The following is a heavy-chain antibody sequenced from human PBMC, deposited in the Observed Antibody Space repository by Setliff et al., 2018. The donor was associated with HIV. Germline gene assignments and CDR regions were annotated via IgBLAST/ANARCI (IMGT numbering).Heavy chain of an antibody. CDR3: VTSPGSFTSVDETEAGDY. CDR1: GNSFNGDF. J-gene: IGHJ4*02. Sequence: ASVKVSCKAPGNSFNGDFLNWVRQAPGQGLEWMGNIKLSSGGTKFAQKFLGRVTMTRDTSTNTAFMELRRLNSDDTATYFCVTSPGSFTSVDETEAGDYWGRG. V-gene: IGHV1-2*02. CDR2: IKLSSGGT. D-gene: IGHD6-25*01.